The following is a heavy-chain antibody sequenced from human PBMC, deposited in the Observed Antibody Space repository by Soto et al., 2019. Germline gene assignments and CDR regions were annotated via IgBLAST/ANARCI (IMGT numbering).Heavy chain of an antibody. D-gene: IGHD4-4*01. V-gene: IGHV5-51*01. CDR2: IYPGDSDT. J-gene: IGHJ4*02. CDR3: ARHDRDVYSRRLAY. CDR1: GYSFTNYW. Sequence: PGESLKISCKGSGYSFTNYWIGWVRQMPGKGLESMGIIYPGDSDTRYSPSFQGQVTISADKSISTAYLQWSSLKASETAMYYCARHDRDVYSRRLAYWGQGTLVTVSS.